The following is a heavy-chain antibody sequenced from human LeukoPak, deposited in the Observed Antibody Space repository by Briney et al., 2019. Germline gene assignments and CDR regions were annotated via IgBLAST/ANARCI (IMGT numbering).Heavy chain of an antibody. CDR3: AKDYYYDSSGYTYFDY. V-gene: IGHV3-9*03. CDR1: GFTFNDYA. CDR2: ISWNSGTI. J-gene: IGHJ4*02. Sequence: GRSLRLSCVASGFTFNDYAIHWVRQAPGKGLEWVSGISWNSGTIGYADSVKGRFTISRDNAKNSLYLQMNSLRAEDMAFYYCAKDYYYDSSGYTYFDYWGQGALVTVSS. D-gene: IGHD3-22*01.